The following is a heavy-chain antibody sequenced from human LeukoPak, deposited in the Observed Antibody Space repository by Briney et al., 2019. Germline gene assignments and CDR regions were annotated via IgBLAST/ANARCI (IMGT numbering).Heavy chain of an antibody. Sequence: PSETLSLTCAVYGGSFSGYYWSWIRQPPGKGLEWIGEINHSGSTNYNPSLKSRVTISVDTSKNQFSLKLSSVTAADTAVYYCARRNYYGSGSSYYFDYWGQGTLVTVSS. V-gene: IGHV4-34*01. D-gene: IGHD3-10*01. CDR2: INHSGST. CDR3: ARRNYYGSGSSYYFDY. CDR1: GGSFSGYY. J-gene: IGHJ4*02.